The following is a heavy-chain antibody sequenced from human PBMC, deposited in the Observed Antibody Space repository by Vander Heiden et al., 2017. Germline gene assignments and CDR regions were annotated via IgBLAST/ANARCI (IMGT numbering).Heavy chain of an antibody. CDR1: GFTFSSYG. CDR2: IWYDGSNK. V-gene: IGHV3-33*01. Sequence: QVQLVESGGGVVQPGRSLRLSCAASGFTFSSYGMHWVRRAPGKGLEWVAVIWYDGSNKYYADSVKGRFTISRDNSKNTLYLQMNSLRAEDTAVYYCARDFDVRDYGGNSQNWFDPWGQGTLVTVSS. CDR3: ARDFDVRDYGGNSQNWFDP. D-gene: IGHD4-17*01. J-gene: IGHJ5*02.